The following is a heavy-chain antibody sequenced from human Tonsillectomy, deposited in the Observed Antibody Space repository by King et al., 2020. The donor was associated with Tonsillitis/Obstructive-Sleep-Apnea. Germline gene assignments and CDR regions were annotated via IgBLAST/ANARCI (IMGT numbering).Heavy chain of an antibody. V-gene: IGHV3-11*05. Sequence: QVQLVESGGGLVKPGGSLRLSCAASGFTFSDYYMSWIRQAPGKGLEWVSYISSSSSYTNYADSVKGRFTISRDNAKNSLYLQMNSLRAEDTAVYYCARDRRGGYSNYYYYYYMDVWGKGTTVTVSS. J-gene: IGHJ6*03. CDR3: ARDRRGGYSNYYYYYYMDV. CDR2: ISSSSSYT. D-gene: IGHD4-11*01. CDR1: GFTFSDYY.